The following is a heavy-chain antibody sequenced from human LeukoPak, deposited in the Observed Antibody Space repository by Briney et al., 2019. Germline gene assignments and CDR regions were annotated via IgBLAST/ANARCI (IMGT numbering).Heavy chain of an antibody. Sequence: GGSLRLSCAASGFTFSSYGMHWVRQAPGKGLEWVAFIRYDGSNKYYADSVKGRFTISRDNSKNTLYLQMNSLRPEDTAVYYCAKGYCSSSSCYRDYYHYMDVWGKGTTVTVSS. J-gene: IGHJ6*03. CDR3: AKGYCSSSSCYRDYYHYMDV. V-gene: IGHV3-30*02. D-gene: IGHD2-2*02. CDR1: GFTFSSYG. CDR2: IRYDGSNK.